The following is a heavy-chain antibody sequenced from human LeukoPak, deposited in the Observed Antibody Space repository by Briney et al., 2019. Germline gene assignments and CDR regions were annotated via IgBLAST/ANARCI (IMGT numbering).Heavy chain of an antibody. CDR2: INHSGST. CDR1: GGSFSGYY. V-gene: IGHV4-34*01. Sequence: SETLSLTRAVYGGSFSGYYWSWIRQPPGKGLEWIGEINHSGSTNYNPSLKSRVTISVDTSKNQFSLKLSSVTDADTAVYYCARGPRYSSSWYSANWLDPWGQGTLVTVSS. CDR3: ARGPRYSSSWYSANWLDP. D-gene: IGHD6-13*01. J-gene: IGHJ5*02.